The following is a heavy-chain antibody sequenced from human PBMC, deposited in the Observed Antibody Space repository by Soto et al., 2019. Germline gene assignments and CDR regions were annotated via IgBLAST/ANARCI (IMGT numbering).Heavy chain of an antibody. CDR1: GYTFTNHY. J-gene: IGHJ6*03. D-gene: IGHD2-2*02. Sequence: QVQLVQSGGEVKKPGASVRISCRASGYTFTNHYIHWVRQAPGQGLEWMGIINPSVGSTSYARKFQGRGTMTRHTSTNSVYMDRSSLTSEDTAVYFCARGLRQPSAIGRVYYYYMDIWGTGTTVTVSS. CDR3: ARGLRQPSAIGRVYYYYMDI. V-gene: IGHV1-46*03. CDR2: INPSVGST.